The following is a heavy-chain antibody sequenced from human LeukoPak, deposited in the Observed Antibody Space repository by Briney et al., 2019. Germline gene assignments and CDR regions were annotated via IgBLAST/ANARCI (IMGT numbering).Heavy chain of an antibody. J-gene: IGHJ6*03. CDR2: ISGDGDST. CDR1: GFTFNSYG. V-gene: IGHV3-23*01. CDR3: AQDRRSNSAGSPSGYMDV. D-gene: IGHD3-10*01. Sequence: GGSLRLSCAASGFTFNSYGLSWVRQAPRKGLEWVSAISGDGDSTYYADSVKGRFTITRDNSKNTLYLQMNSLRVEDTAVYYCAQDRRSNSAGSPSGYMDVWGKGTTVTVSS.